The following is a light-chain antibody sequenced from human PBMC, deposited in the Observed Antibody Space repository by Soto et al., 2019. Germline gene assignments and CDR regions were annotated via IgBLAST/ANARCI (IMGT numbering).Light chain of an antibody. J-gene: IGKJ4*01. CDR1: QSISSY. Sequence: DIQMTQSPSSLSASVGDRFTVTCRASQSISSYLNWYQQKPGKAPTLLIHGAVNLQSGVPSRFSGSGSGTDFTLTISSLQPEDFATYYCNQSYSAPRTFGGGTKVDIK. CDR3: NQSYSAPRT. CDR2: GAV. V-gene: IGKV1-39*01.